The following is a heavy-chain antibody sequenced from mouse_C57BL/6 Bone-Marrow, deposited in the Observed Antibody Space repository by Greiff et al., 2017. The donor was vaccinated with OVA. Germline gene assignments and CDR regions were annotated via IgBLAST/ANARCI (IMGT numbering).Heavy chain of an antibody. J-gene: IGHJ2*01. CDR3: ARSPDGYYYFDY. Sequence: EVQLVESGPELVKPGASVKIPCKASGYTFTDYNMDWVKQSHGKSLEWIGDINPNNGGTIYNQKFKGKATLTVDKSSSTAYMELRSLTSEDTAVYYCARSPDGYYYFDYWGQGTTLTVSS. V-gene: IGHV1-18*01. D-gene: IGHD2-3*01. CDR2: INPNNGGT. CDR1: GYTFTDYN.